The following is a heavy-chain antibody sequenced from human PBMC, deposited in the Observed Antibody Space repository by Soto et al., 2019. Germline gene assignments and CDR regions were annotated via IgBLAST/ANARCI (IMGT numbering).Heavy chain of an antibody. J-gene: IGHJ4*02. CDR2: SYHSGST. CDR3: ARATKWNYYDSGGYYVY. CDR1: GGSISSTNW. Sequence: QVQLQESGPGLVKPSGTLSLTCAVSGGSISSTNWWSWVRQPPGKGLEWIGESYHSGSTNCNPSLKSRVTISVDKSKNQFSLKLTSVTAADTAVYYCARATKWNYYDSGGYYVYWGQGTLVTVSS. V-gene: IGHV4-4*02. D-gene: IGHD3-22*01.